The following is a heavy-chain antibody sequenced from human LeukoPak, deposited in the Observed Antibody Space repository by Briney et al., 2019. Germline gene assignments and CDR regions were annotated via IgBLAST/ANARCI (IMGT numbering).Heavy chain of an antibody. CDR2: NFFHDGTT. CDR1: GYSFNSHH. Sequence: ASVKVSCKTSGYSFNSHHVHWVRQAPGQGLEWMGINFFHDGTTSNTQKFPGRLTMTRDTSTSTVYMELSGLRSEDTAMYYCATWGSSSSPLPDMDVWGQGTKVTVSS. D-gene: IGHD6-13*01. CDR3: ATWGSSSSPLPDMDV. J-gene: IGHJ6*02. V-gene: IGHV1-46*02.